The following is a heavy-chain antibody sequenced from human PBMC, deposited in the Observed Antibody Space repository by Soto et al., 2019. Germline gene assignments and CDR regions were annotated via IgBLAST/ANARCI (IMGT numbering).Heavy chain of an antibody. CDR3: VRDVSVSSGSFGGY. D-gene: IGHD3-10*01. J-gene: IGHJ4*02. Sequence: QVQLVQSGPELKKPGAAVRVSCKASGYTFNTYGLSWVRQAHGQGLEWMGWISTYTGNTDYPQRFQCRVTMDTDTSTSTAYLDLRSLTSEDTAVYYCVRDVSVSSGSFGGYWGQGTLVTVSS. CDR1: GYTFNTYG. CDR2: ISTYTGNT. V-gene: IGHV1-18*01.